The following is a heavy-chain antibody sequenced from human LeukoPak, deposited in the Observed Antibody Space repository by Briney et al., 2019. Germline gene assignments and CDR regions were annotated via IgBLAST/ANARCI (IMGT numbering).Heavy chain of an antibody. CDR2: IYYSGST. J-gene: IGHJ3*02. V-gene: IGHV4-59*12. CDR1: GGSISSYY. CDR3: AIATVTTWAFDI. Sequence: SETLSLTCTVSGGSISSYYWSWIRQPPGKGLEWIGYIYYSGSTNYNPSLKSRVTISVDTSKNQFSLKLSSVTAADTAVYYCAIATVTTWAFDIWGQGTMVTVSS. D-gene: IGHD4-11*01.